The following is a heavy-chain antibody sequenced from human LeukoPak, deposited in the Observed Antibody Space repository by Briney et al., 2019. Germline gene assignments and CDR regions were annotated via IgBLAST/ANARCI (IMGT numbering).Heavy chain of an antibody. D-gene: IGHD3-10*01. J-gene: IGHJ4*02. CDR1: GGPISSSPYY. Sequence: SETLSLTCTVSGGPISSSPYYWGWIRQPPGKGLEWIGSISYSGSTFYNPSLKSRLTISVDTSKNLFSLKLSSLTAADTAVFYCARLSPYLGSGSSAFPDDFWGQGTLVTVSS. V-gene: IGHV4-39*01. CDR3: ARLSPYLGSGSSAFPDDF. CDR2: ISYSGST.